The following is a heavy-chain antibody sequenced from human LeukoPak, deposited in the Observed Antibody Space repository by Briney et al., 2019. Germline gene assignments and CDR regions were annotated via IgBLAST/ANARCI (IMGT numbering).Heavy chain of an antibody. CDR2: ISAYNGNT. V-gene: IGHV1-18*01. D-gene: IGHD3-22*01. CDR3: ARVYYYDSSGYPGPLDY. J-gene: IGHJ4*02. Sequence: ASVKVSCKASGYTFTIYGINWVRQAPGQGLEWMGWISAYNGNTNYAQKLQGRVTMTTDTSTSTAYMELRSLRSDDTAVYYCARVYYYDSSGYPGPLDYWGQGTLVTVSS. CDR1: GYTFTIYG.